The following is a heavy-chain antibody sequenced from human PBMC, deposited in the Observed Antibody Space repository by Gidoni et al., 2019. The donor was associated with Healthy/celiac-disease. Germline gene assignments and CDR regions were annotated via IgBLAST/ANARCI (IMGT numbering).Heavy chain of an antibody. CDR3: ARDKYSSGGLTNWYFDL. Sequence: QVQLQQWGAGLLKPSETLSLTCAVYGGSFSGYYWSWILKPPGKGLEWIGELNHSGSTNYNPSLKSRVTISVDTSKNQFSLKRSSVTAADTAVYYCARDKYSSGGLTNWYFDLWGRGTLVTVSS. V-gene: IGHV4-34*01. D-gene: IGHD6-19*01. CDR2: LNHSGST. CDR1: GGSFSGYY. J-gene: IGHJ2*01.